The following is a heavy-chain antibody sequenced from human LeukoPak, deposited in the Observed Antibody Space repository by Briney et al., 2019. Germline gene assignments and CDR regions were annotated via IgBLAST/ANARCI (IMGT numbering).Heavy chain of an antibody. V-gene: IGHV3-23*01. CDR2: LSGSGGGT. D-gene: IGHD5-18*01. CDR3: AKTRREAMTSYSDY. J-gene: IGHJ4*02. CDR1: GFTFSGYA. Sequence: PGGSLRLSCAASGFTFSGYAMSWVRQAPGKGLEWVSGLSGSGGGTYYTDSVKGRFSISRDNAKNTLYLQMNSLRAEDTAVYYCAKTRREAMTSYSDYWGQGTLVTVSS.